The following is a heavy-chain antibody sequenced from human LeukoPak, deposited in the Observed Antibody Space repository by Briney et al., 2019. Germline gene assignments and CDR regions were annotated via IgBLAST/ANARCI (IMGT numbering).Heavy chain of an antibody. CDR1: GFSVNNLY. D-gene: IGHD5-18*01. V-gene: IGHV3-66*01. CDR2: IYSGDRT. CDR3: ARDGEYSYGYGFDY. J-gene: IGHJ4*02. Sequence: GRCLRLSCAASGFSVNNLYMSWVRRAPGKGLEWVSVIYSGDRTYYADSVKGRFTISRDTSKNTVYLQMNSLRPEETAVYYCARDGEYSYGYGFDYWGQGTLVTVSS.